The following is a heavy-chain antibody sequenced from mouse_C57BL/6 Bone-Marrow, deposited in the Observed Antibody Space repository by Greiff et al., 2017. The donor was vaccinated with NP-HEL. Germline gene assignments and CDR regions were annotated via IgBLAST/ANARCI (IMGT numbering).Heavy chain of an antibody. CDR3: ARGGLRRDYYAMDY. V-gene: IGHV1-18*01. CDR2: INPNNGGT. D-gene: IGHD2-4*01. Sequence: EVQLQQSGPEVVKPGASVKIPCKASGYTFTDYNMDWVKQSHGKSLEWIGDINPNNGGTIYNQKFKGKATLTVDKSSSTAYMELRSLTSEDTAVYYCARGGLRRDYYAMDYWGQGTSVTVSS. CDR1: GYTFTDYN. J-gene: IGHJ4*01.